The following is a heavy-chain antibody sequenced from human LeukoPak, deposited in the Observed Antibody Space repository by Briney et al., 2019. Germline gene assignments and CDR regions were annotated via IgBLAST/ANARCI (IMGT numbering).Heavy chain of an antibody. CDR2: ISDTGRTT. D-gene: IGHD2-21*02. J-gene: IGHJ4*02. CDR3: TKDRRVTAD. CDR1: GFTFSSYA. Sequence: HTGGSLRLSCAASGFTFSSYAMSWVRQAPGKGLEWVSAISDTGRTTYYADTVKGRFTISRDNSKSTLYLQMNSLRAEDTAVYFCTKDRRVTADWGRGTLVTVSS. V-gene: IGHV3-23*01.